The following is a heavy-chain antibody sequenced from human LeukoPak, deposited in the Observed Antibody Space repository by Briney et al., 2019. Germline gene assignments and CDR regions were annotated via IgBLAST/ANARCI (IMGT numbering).Heavy chain of an antibody. Sequence: GASVKVSCKASGGTFSSYAISWVRQAPGQGLEWMGGIIPIFGTANYAQKFQGRVTITADKSTSTAYMELSSLRSEDTAVYYCARDNWNYPYFDYWGQGTLVTVSS. J-gene: IGHJ4*02. D-gene: IGHD1-7*01. V-gene: IGHV1-69*06. CDR3: ARDNWNYPYFDY. CDR2: IIPIFGTA. CDR1: GGTFSSYA.